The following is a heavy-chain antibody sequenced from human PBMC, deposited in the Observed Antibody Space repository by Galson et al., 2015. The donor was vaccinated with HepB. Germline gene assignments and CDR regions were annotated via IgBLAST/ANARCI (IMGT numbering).Heavy chain of an antibody. CDR1: RFTFSSYA. V-gene: IGHV3-30-3*01. CDR3: ARESASAYCGGDCYAFDI. Sequence: SLRLSCAASRFTFSSYAMHWVRQAPGKGLEWVAVISYDGSNKYYADSVKGRFTISRDNSKNTLYLQMNSLRAEDTAVYYCARESASAYCGGDCYAFDIWGQGTMVTVSS. J-gene: IGHJ3*02. D-gene: IGHD2-21*01. CDR2: ISYDGSNK.